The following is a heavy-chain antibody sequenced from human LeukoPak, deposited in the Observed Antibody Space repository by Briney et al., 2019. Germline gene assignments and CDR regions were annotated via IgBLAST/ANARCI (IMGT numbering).Heavy chain of an antibody. D-gene: IGHD3-16*02. CDR1: GYTFTSYG. Sequence: ASVKVSCKASGYTFTSYGISWVRQAPGQGLEWMGWISAYNGNTNYAQKLQGRVTMTTDTSTSTAYMELRSLRSDDTAVYYCARDPHDYVWGSYRYPGGWFDPWGQGTLVTVSS. J-gene: IGHJ5*02. CDR3: ARDPHDYVWGSYRYPGGWFDP. CDR2: ISAYNGNT. V-gene: IGHV1-18*01.